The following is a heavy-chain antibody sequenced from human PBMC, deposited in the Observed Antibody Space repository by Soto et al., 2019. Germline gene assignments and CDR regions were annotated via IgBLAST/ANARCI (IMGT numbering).Heavy chain of an antibody. CDR2: IKEDGSER. Sequence: GGSLRLSCAVSGFSFGNYWMSWVRQAPGKGLEWLASIKEDGSERYYVDSVKGRFTISRDNAKDSLSLQMNSLRGEDTAFYYCARDVGPVTIFGEALSGYFDFWGQGTLVTVSS. J-gene: IGHJ4*02. CDR3: ARDVGPVTIFGEALSGYFDF. V-gene: IGHV3-7*03. D-gene: IGHD3-3*01. CDR1: GFSFGNYW.